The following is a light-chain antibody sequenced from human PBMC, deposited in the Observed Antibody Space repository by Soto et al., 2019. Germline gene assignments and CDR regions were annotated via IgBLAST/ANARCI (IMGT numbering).Light chain of an antibody. V-gene: IGLV2-14*01. CDR2: QVT. CDR3: TSYSSSNTFYV. Sequence: QSVLTQPASVSGSPGQSITISCTGTSSDVGGYNYVSWYQHHPGKAPKLMIYQVTNRPSGVSNRFSGSKSGNTASLTISGLQAEDEADYYCTSYSSSNTFYVFGAGTKVTVL. CDR1: SSDVGGYNY. J-gene: IGLJ1*01.